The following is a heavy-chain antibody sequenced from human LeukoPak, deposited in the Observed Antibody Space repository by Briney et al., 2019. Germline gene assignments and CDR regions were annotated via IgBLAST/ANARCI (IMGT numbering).Heavy chain of an antibody. CDR3: ARGDWGYTYGYTI. D-gene: IGHD5-18*01. V-gene: IGHV3-53*01. Sequence: GGSLRLSCAASGFTVSSNYMNWVRQAPGKGLEWVSVIFSGGNTYYADSVKGRFTISRGNSKNTVYLQMNSLRAEDTAVYYCARGDWGYTYGYTIWGQGTLVTVSS. CDR2: IFSGGNT. J-gene: IGHJ4*02. CDR1: GFTVSSNY.